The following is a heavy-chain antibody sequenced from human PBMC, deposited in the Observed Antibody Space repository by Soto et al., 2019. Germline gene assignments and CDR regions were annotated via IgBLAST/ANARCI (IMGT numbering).Heavy chain of an antibody. Sequence: PSETLSLTCTFSGGSISSGGYYWSWIRPHPGKGLEWIGYLYYSGSTYYNPSLESRVTISVDKFKNQFSLKLSSVTAADTAVYYCARADDYGDYRDAFDIWGQGTMVTV. CDR1: GGSISSGGYY. D-gene: IGHD4-17*01. V-gene: IGHV4-31*03. CDR2: LYYSGST. J-gene: IGHJ3*02. CDR3: ARADDYGDYRDAFDI.